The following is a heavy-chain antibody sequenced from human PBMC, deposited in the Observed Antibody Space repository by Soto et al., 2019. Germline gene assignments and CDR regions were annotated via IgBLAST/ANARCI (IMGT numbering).Heavy chain of an antibody. CDR3: ARGLYSSSIDY. CDR1: GGTFSSYA. J-gene: IGHJ4*02. D-gene: IGHD6-13*01. V-gene: IGHV1-69*12. CDR2: IIPIFGTA. Sequence: QVRLVQSGAEVKKPGSSVKVSCKASGGTFSSYAISWVRQAHGQGLEWMGGIIPIFGTASYAQKFQGRVTITADESTSTAYMELSSLRSEDTAVYYCARGLYSSSIDYWGQGTLVTVSS.